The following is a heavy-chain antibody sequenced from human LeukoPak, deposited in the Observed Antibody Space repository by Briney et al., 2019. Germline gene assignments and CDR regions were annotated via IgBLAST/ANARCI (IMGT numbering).Heavy chain of an antibody. Sequence: ASVKVSCKASGYTFTSYGISWVRQAPGQGLEWMGWINPNSGGTNYAQKFQGRVTMTRDTSISTAYMELSRLRSDDTAVYYCARDLFYGSGSYYNVGYGYWGQGTLVTVSS. J-gene: IGHJ4*02. D-gene: IGHD3-10*01. CDR1: GYTFTSYG. V-gene: IGHV1-2*02. CDR2: INPNSGGT. CDR3: ARDLFYGSGSYYNVGYGY.